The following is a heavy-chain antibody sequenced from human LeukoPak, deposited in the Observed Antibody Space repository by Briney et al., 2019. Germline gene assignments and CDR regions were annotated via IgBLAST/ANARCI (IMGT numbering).Heavy chain of an antibody. D-gene: IGHD3/OR15-3a*01. J-gene: IGHJ4*02. V-gene: IGHV4-4*07. CDR2: IYTSGST. CDR3: ARKRQDWVVAPDDY. Sequence: PSETLSLTCTVSGGSISSYYWSWIRQPAGKGLEWIGRIYTSGSTNYNPSLKSRVTMSVDTSKNQFSLKLSSVTAADTAVYYCARKRQDWVVAPDDYWGQGTLVTVSS. CDR1: GGSISSYY.